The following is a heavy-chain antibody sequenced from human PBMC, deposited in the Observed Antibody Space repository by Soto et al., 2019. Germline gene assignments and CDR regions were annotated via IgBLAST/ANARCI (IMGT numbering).Heavy chain of an antibody. Sequence: EVQLVESGGDLVQPGGSLRLSCAASGFTFSGYWMSWVRQAPGKGLEWVANTNQDGSQKYYVDSMEGRFTISRDNARNSLYRQMNSLRAEDTAVYHCTRDRQGKNQYYMDAWGKGTTVTVS. J-gene: IGHJ6*03. CDR2: TNQDGSQK. CDR1: GFTFSGYW. D-gene: IGHD2-2*01. V-gene: IGHV3-7*01. CDR3: TRDRQGKNQYYMDA.